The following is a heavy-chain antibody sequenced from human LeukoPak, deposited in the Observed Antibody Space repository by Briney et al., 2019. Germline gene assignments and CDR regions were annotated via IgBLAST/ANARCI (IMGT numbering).Heavy chain of an antibody. CDR2: IKQDGSDK. CDR1: GFTFSSHW. Sequence: GGSLRLSCAASGFTFSSHWMSWVRQAPGKGLEWVANIKQDGSDKYYVDSVKGRFTISRDNAKNSLYLQMNSLRAEDTAVYYCARDLDYWGQGTLVTVSS. V-gene: IGHV3-7*01. CDR3: ARDLDY. J-gene: IGHJ4*02.